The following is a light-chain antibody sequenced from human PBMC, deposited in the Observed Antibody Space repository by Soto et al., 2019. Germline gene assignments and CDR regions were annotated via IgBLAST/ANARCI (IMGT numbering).Light chain of an antibody. J-gene: IGLJ2*01. CDR3: QVGESDDDPVV. V-gene: IGLV3-21*02. CDR1: NIGSKS. CDR2: HDS. Sequence: SYELTQPPSVSVAPGQTARLTCGGLNIGSKSVHWSQQKPGQAPVTVVYHDSDRPSGIPERFSGSNSGNTATLTISGVEVGDEAGYCCQVGESDDDPVVFGGGTQLTVL.